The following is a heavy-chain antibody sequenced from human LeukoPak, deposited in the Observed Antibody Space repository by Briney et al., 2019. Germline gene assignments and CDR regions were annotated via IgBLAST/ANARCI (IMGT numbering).Heavy chain of an antibody. CDR3: ARLGIAAAGTIWFDP. Sequence: GGSLRLSCAASGFTFSSYAMSWVRQAPGKGLEWVSAISGSGGSTYYADSVKGRFTISRDDSKNTLYLQMNSLRAEDTAVYYCARLGIAAAGTIWFDPWGQGTLVTVSS. D-gene: IGHD6-13*01. CDR2: ISGSGGST. J-gene: IGHJ5*02. V-gene: IGHV3-23*01. CDR1: GFTFSSYA.